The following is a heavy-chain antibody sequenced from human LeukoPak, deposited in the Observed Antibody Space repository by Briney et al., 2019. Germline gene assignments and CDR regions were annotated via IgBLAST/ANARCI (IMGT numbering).Heavy chain of an antibody. J-gene: IGHJ4*02. V-gene: IGHV4-34*01. CDR3: ARGYYYDSSGLKPFDY. Sequence: SETLSLTCAVYGGSFSGYYWSWIRQPPGKGLEWIGEINHSGSTYYNPSLKSRVTISVDTSKNQFSLKLSSVTAADTAVYYCARGYYYDSSGLKPFDYWGQGTLVTVSS. D-gene: IGHD3-22*01. CDR2: INHSGST. CDR1: GGSFSGYY.